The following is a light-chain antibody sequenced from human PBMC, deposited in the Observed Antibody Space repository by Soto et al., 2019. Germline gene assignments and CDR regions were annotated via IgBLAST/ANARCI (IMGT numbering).Light chain of an antibody. CDR2: GAS. CDR1: QSVGRT. CDR3: QQYNQWPPYT. V-gene: IGKV3-15*01. Sequence: EIVMTQSPATLSVSPGERATLSCRASQSVGRTLAWHQQKPGQSPRLLVYGASTRANGTPARFSGGGAGTEFTISVSSLQSEDVAVYYCQQYNQWPPYTFGQGTKVEIK. J-gene: IGKJ2*01.